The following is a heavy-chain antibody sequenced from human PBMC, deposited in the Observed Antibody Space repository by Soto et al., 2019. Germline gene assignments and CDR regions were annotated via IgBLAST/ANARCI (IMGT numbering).Heavy chain of an antibody. CDR1: GGTFSSYT. D-gene: IGHD3-3*01. CDR2: IIPILGIA. Sequence: QVQLVQSGAEVKKPGSSAKVSCKASGGTFSSYTISWVRQAPGQGLEWMGRIIPILGIANYAQKFQGRVTITADKSTSTAYMELSSLRSEDTAVYYCARGGAIFGVVLDYWGQGTLVTVSS. V-gene: IGHV1-69*02. J-gene: IGHJ4*02. CDR3: ARGGAIFGVVLDY.